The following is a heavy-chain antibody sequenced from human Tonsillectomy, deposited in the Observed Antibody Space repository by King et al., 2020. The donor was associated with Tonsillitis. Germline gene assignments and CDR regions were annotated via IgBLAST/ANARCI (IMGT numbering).Heavy chain of an antibody. D-gene: IGHD3-22*01. V-gene: IGHV4-4*02. CDR1: GGSISSSNW. CDR3: AKYYDSSGYNDTFDI. Sequence: VQLQESGPGLVKPSGTLSLTCAVSGGSISSSNWWSWVRQPPGKGVEWFGEIYHRGSTNYNPSLKSRVTISVDNPKNPFSLKLSSVTAADTAVYYCAKYYDSSGYNDTFDIWGQGTMVTVSS. J-gene: IGHJ3*02. CDR2: IYHRGST.